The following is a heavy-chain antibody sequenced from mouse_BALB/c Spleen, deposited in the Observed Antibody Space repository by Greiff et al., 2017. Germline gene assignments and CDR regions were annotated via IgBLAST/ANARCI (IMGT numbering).Heavy chain of an antibody. Sequence: VQLQESGPELVKPGASVKISCKASGYAFSSSWMNWVKQRPGQGLEWIGRIYPGDGDTNYNGKFKGKATLTADKSSSTAYMQLSSLTSVDSAVYFCASRRYDYENAMDYWGQGTSVTVSS. CDR1: GYAFSSSW. J-gene: IGHJ4*01. V-gene: IGHV1-82*01. CDR2: IYPGDGDT. D-gene: IGHD2-4*01. CDR3: ASRRYDYENAMDY.